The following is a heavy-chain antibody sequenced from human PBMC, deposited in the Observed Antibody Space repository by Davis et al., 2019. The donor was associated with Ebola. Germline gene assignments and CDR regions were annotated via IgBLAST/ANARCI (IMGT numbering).Heavy chain of an antibody. CDR2: ISSSGGST. J-gene: IGHJ4*02. V-gene: IGHV3-23*01. Sequence: PGGSLRLSCAASGFTFSSYAMSWVRQAPGKGLEWVSAISSSGGSTYYADSVKGRFTISRDNSKNTLYLQMNSLKTEDTAVYFCTSTTVSKGDYWGQGTLGNVSS. D-gene: IGHD2/OR15-2a*01. CDR1: GFTFSSYA. CDR3: TSTTVSKGDY.